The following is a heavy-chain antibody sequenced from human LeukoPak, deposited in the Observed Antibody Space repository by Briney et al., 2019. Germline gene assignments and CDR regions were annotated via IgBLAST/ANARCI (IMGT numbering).Heavy chain of an antibody. J-gene: IGHJ4*02. V-gene: IGHV4-59*01. CDR2: IYYSGNT. CDR3: ARVGDGNFDY. CDR1: GGSISSYY. Sequence: SETLSLTCTVSGGSISSYYWSWIRQPPGKRLEWIGYIYYSGNTNYNPSLKSRLTISIETSKNEFSLRLSSVTAADTAVYYCARVGDGNFDYWGQGTLVTVSS. D-gene: IGHD3-10*01.